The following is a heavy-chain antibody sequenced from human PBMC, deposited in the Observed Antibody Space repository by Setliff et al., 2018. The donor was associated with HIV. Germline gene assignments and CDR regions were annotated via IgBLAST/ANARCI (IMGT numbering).Heavy chain of an antibody. D-gene: IGHD3-10*01. CDR1: GGSISGHY. CDR3: ARHSGVASPNWFDP. Sequence: PSETLSLTGTVSGGSISGHYWSWIRQPPGRGLEWMGYIYSSGSTNFNPPLQSRVTISVDTSKNQFSLKLSSVTAADTAVYYCARHSGVASPNWFDPWGQGTLVTVSS. J-gene: IGHJ5*02. CDR2: IYSSGST. V-gene: IGHV4-4*09.